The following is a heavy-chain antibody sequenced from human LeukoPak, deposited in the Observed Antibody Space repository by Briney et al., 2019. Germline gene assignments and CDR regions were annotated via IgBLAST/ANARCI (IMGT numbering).Heavy chain of an antibody. Sequence: GGSLRLSCAASGFTFSSYGMHWVRQAPGKGLEWVAFIRYAGSNKYYADSVKGRFTISRDNSKNTLYLQMNSLRAEDTAVYYCARGAYGSGSYGDNWFDPWGQGTLVTVSS. D-gene: IGHD3-10*01. V-gene: IGHV3-30*02. CDR2: IRYAGSNK. CDR1: GFTFSSYG. J-gene: IGHJ5*02. CDR3: ARGAYGSGSYGDNWFDP.